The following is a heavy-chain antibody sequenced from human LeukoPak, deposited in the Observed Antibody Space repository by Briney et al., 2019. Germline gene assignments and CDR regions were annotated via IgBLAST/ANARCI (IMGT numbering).Heavy chain of an antibody. Sequence: PGASVKVSCKTSGYTFTSYGISWVRQAPGQGLEWMGWISACNGNTNYAQKLQGRVTMTTDTSTSTAYMELRSLRSDDTAVYYCARVPPTTMIVVRVSYFDYWGQGTLVTVSS. J-gene: IGHJ4*02. CDR3: ARVPPTTMIVVRVSYFDY. CDR1: GYTFTSYG. D-gene: IGHD3-22*01. CDR2: ISACNGNT. V-gene: IGHV1-18*01.